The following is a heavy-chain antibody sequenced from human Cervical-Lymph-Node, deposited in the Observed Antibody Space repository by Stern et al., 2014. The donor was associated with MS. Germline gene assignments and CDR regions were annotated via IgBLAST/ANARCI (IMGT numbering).Heavy chain of an antibody. CDR3: ARGRGFGELLGNWFDP. J-gene: IGHJ5*02. CDR2: INHSGST. CDR1: GGSFSGYY. D-gene: IGHD3-10*01. V-gene: IGHV4-34*01. Sequence: QVQLQQWGAGLLKPSETLSLTCAVYGGSFSGYYWSWIRQPPGKGLEWIGEINHSGSTNYNPSLKSRVTISVDTSKNQFSLKLSSVTAADTAVYYCARGRGFGELLGNWFDPWGQGTLVTVSS.